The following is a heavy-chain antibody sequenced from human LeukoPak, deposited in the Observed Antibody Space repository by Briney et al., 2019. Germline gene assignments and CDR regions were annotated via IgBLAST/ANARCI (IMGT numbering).Heavy chain of an antibody. V-gene: IGHV3-30*02. D-gene: IGHD6-13*01. Sequence: GGSLRLSCAASGFTFSNYGMHWVRQAPGKGLEWVAFIRYDASNKYYADSVKGRFTISRDNSKNTLYVQMNSLRAEDTAVYYCARGSRGNIAAAGHFDYWGQGTLVTVFS. CDR3: ARGSRGNIAAAGHFDY. CDR2: IRYDASNK. CDR1: GFTFSNYG. J-gene: IGHJ4*02.